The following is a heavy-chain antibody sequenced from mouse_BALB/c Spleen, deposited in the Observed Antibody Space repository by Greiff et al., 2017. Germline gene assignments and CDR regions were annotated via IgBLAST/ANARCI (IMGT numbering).Heavy chain of an antibody. J-gene: IGHJ2*01. V-gene: IGHV1-82*01. CDR2: IYPGDGDT. CDR3: AREGDYFDY. Sequence: VKLQQSGPELVKPGASVKISCKASGYAFSSSWMNWVKQRPGQGLEWIGRIYPGDGDTNYNGKFKGKATLTADKSSSTAYMQLSSLTSVDSAVYFCAREGDYFDYWGQGTTLTVSS. CDR1: GYAFSSSW.